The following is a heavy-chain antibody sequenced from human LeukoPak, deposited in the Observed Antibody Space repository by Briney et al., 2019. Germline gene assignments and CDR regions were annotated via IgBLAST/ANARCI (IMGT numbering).Heavy chain of an antibody. CDR1: GFTFSSYA. J-gene: IGHJ5*02. Sequence: GGSLRLSCAASGFTFSSYAMHWVRQAPGKGLEWVAVISYDGSNKYYADSVKGRFTISRDNSKNTLYLQMNSLRAEDTAVYYCARDSTDDSWFDPWAREPWSPSPQ. CDR2: ISYDGSNK. V-gene: IGHV3-30-3*01. CDR3: ARDSTDDSWFDP. D-gene: IGHD2-2*01.